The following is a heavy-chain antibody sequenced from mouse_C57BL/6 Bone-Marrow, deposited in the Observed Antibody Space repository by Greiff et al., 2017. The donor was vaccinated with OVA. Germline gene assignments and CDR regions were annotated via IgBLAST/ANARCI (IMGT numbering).Heavy chain of an antibody. CDR3: TSYYDYENY. J-gene: IGHJ2*01. CDR2: IDPENGDT. Sequence: EVQLQQSGAELVRPGASVKLSCTASGFNIKDDYMHWVKQRPEQGLEWIGWIDPENGDTEYASKFQGKATITADTSSNTAYLQLSSLTSEDTAVYYCTSYYDYENYWGQDTTLTVAS. V-gene: IGHV14-4*01. CDR1: GFNIKDDY. D-gene: IGHD2-4*01.